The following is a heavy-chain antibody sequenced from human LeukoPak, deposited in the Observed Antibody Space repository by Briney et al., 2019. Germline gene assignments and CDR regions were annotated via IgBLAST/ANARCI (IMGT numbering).Heavy chain of an antibody. J-gene: IGHJ4*02. V-gene: IGHV3-21*01. CDR1: GFTFSSYS. CDR3: ARMNSSGWYFDY. D-gene: IGHD6-19*01. CDR2: ISSSSSYI. Sequence: GGSLSLSCAASGFTFSSYSMNWVRQAPGKGLEWVSSISSSSSYIYYADSVKGRFTISRDNAKNSLYLQMNSLRAEDTAVYYCARMNSSGWYFDYWGQGTLVTVSS.